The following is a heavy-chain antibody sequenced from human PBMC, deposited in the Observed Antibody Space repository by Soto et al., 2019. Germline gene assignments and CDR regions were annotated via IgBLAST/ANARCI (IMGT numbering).Heavy chain of an antibody. D-gene: IGHD6-13*01. V-gene: IGHV2-5*02. CDR2: IYWDDDK. Sequence: QITLKESGPTLVKPTQTLTLTCTFSGFSLSTSGVGVGWIRQPPGKALEWLALIYWDDDKRYSPSLKSRLTITNDTSKNQVVLTMTNMDPVDTATYYCAHLPGIAAAANTFDYWGQGTLVTVSS. CDR1: GFSLSTSGVG. CDR3: AHLPGIAAAANTFDY. J-gene: IGHJ4*02.